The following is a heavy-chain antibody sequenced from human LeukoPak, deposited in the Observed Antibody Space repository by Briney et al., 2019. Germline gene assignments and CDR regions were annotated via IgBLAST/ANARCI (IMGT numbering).Heavy chain of an antibody. CDR2: IYTSGST. D-gene: IGHD3-16*01. CDR3: AATTLGRLGELFYY. V-gene: IGHV4-4*07. J-gene: IGHJ4*02. Sequence: PSETLSLTCTVSGGSISSYYWSWIRQPAGKGLEWIGRIYTSGSTNYNPSLKSRVTMSVDTSKNQFSLKLSSVTAADTAVYYCAATTLGRLGELFYYWGQGTLVTVSS. CDR1: GGSISSYY.